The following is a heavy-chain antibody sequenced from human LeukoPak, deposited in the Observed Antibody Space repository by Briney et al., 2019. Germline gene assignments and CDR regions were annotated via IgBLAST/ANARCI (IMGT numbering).Heavy chain of an antibody. J-gene: IGHJ4*02. CDR1: GGSISGYY. V-gene: IGHV4-39*07. Sequence: SETLSLTCTVSGGSISGYYWGWVRQPPGKGLEWIGSIYESGSIYYNPSLNSRVTISVDTSKNQFSLKLSSVTAADTAVYYCARGLGDWGQGTLVTVSS. CDR3: ARGLGD. CDR2: IYESGSI.